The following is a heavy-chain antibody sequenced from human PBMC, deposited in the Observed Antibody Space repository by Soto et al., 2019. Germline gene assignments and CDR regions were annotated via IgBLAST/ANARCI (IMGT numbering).Heavy chain of an antibody. CDR2: IYYSGST. CDR1: GGSISSGGYY. J-gene: IGHJ4*02. CDR3: ARSSILRHSGYDFWSGSDYFDY. Sequence: QVQLQESGPGLVKPSQTLSLTCTVSGGSISSGGYYWSWIRQHPGKGLEWIGYIYYSGSTYYNPSLTRRVTISVDTSKAQFSLELSSVTAADTAVYYCARSSILRHSGYDFWSGSDYFDYWGQGTLVTVFS. V-gene: IGHV4-31*03. D-gene: IGHD3-3*01.